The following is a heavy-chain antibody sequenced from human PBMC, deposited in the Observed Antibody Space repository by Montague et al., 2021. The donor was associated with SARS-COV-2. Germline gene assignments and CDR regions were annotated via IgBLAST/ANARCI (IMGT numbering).Heavy chain of an antibody. CDR3: ATLPSSITIFGVVQGYYFDD. CDR1: GGSFSGYY. Sequence: SETLSLTCAVYGGSFSGYYWSWIRQPPGKGLEWIGEINHGGSTNYSPPLKSRVTISVDTSKNQFSLKLSSVTAADTAVYYCATLPSSITIFGVVQGYYFDDWGQGTLVTVSS. D-gene: IGHD3-3*01. CDR2: INHGGST. J-gene: IGHJ4*02. V-gene: IGHV4-34*01.